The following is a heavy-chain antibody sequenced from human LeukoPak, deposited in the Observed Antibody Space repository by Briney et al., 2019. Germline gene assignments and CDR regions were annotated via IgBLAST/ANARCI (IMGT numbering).Heavy chain of an antibody. Sequence: PGGSLRLSCAASGFTFGSYVMSWVRQAPGKGPERVSAISGDGGTYYADSVKGRFTISRDNSKNTLYLQMNSLGGEDTALYYCARYCGAASCYSGFDYWGQGTLVTVAS. CDR3: ARYCGAASCYSGFDY. CDR2: ISGDGGT. J-gene: IGHJ4*02. CDR1: GFTFGSYV. D-gene: IGHD2-15*01. V-gene: IGHV3-23*01.